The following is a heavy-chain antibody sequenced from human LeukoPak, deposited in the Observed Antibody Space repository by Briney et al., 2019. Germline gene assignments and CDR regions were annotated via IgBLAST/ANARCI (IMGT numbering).Heavy chain of an antibody. CDR3: TREGEWDYYFDY. CDR1: RFIFSSYW. CDR2: IRYDGSNK. Sequence: GGSLRLSCAAFRFIFSSYWMSWVRQAPGKGLEWVAFIRYDGSNKYYADSVKGRFTISRDNSKNTLYLQMNSLRAEDTAVYYCTREGEWDYYFDYWGQGALVTVSS. D-gene: IGHD4/OR15-4a*01. J-gene: IGHJ4*02. V-gene: IGHV3-30*02.